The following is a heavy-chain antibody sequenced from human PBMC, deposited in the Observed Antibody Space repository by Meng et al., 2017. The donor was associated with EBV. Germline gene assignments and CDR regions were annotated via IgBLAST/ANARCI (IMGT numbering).Heavy chain of an antibody. Sequence: QLQLQESGSGLVKPSQTLSLTCAVSGGSISTYGYSWSWIRQPPGKGLEWIGYIYDTGSTYFNPSLRSRLTLSVDRAKNQFSLKLSSMTAADTAVYYCASVYGYSLGDHIDYWGQGPLGTVDS. V-gene: IGHV4-30-2*01. D-gene: IGHD3-16*01. J-gene: IGHJ4*02. CDR3: ASVYGYSLGDHIDY. CDR2: IYDTGST. CDR1: GGSISTYGYS.